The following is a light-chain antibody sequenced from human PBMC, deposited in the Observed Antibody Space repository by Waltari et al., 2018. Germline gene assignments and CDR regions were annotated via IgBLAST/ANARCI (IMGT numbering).Light chain of an antibody. CDR1: QSVSSP. CDR2: DAS. CDR3: QQRTNWPLIT. V-gene: IGKV3-11*01. J-gene: IGKJ5*01. Sequence: EIVLTQSPATLSLSPGERATLSCRASQSVSSPLAWYQQKPGQAPRLLSFDASNRATGIPARFSGSGSGTDFTLSITSLEPEDVAIYYCQQRTNWPLITFGPGTRLEIK.